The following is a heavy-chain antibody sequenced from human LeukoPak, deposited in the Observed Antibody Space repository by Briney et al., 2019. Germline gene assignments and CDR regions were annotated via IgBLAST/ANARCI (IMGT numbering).Heavy chain of an antibody. D-gene: IGHD2-2*01. CDR1: GGSISSGGYY. Sequence: SETLSLTCTVSGGSISSGGYYWSWIRQHPGKGLGWIGYIYYSGSTYYNPSLKSRVTISVDTSKNQFSLKVDSVTAADTAVYYCARAYCTSTTCWGYFDYWGQGTLVTVSS. CDR2: IYYSGST. CDR3: ARAYCTSTTCWGYFDY. J-gene: IGHJ4*02. V-gene: IGHV4-31*03.